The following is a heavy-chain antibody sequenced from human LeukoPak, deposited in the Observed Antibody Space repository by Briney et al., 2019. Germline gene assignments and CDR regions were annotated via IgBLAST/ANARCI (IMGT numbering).Heavy chain of an antibody. CDR3: ARGHSTSWPEYFQH. CDR2: ISAYNGNT. J-gene: IGHJ1*01. V-gene: IGHV1-18*01. D-gene: IGHD6-13*01. CDR1: GFTFNSYG. Sequence: AASVRVSCKASGFTFNSYGISWVRQAPGQGLEWMGWISAYNGNTKNAQNLQGRVTMTTDTSTTTAYMELRSLKSDDTAVYYCARGHSTSWPEYFQHWGQGTLVTVSS.